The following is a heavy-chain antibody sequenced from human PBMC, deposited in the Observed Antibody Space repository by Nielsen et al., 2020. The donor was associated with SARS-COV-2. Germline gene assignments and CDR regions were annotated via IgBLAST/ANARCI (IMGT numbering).Heavy chain of an antibody. CDR3: ARGGGGMDV. D-gene: IGHD3-16*01. J-gene: IGHJ6*02. V-gene: IGHV3-53*01. CDR1: GFTVSRYN. Sequence: GESLKISCAAPGFTVSRYNMNWVRQAPGKGLEWVPIIYSDGSTYYAGSVKGRLTISRDNSKNKLYLQMNSLRAEDTAVYYCARGGGGMDVWGQGTTVTVSS. CDR2: IYSDGST.